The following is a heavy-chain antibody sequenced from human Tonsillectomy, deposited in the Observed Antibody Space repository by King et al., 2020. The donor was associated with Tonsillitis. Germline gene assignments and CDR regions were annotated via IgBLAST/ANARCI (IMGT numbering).Heavy chain of an antibody. Sequence: QLVQSGAEVKKPGASVKVSCKPSGYTFTTYGISWVRQAPGEGLEWMGWISGYKGNIKYAQKFQGRVTMTTDTSTSTAYMELRSLRSDDTAVYYCAREEKYLEWLGYWGQGTLVTVSS. D-gene: IGHD3-3*01. J-gene: IGHJ4*02. CDR3: AREEKYLEWLGY. V-gene: IGHV1-18*01. CDR1: GYTFTTYG. CDR2: ISGYKGNI.